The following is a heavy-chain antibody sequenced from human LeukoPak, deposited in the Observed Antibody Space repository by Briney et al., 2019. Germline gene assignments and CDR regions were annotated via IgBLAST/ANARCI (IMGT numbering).Heavy chain of an antibody. CDR2: IYSGGST. D-gene: IGHD5-18*01. V-gene: IGHV3-66*01. CDR3: ARESRGYSYEEYYFDY. CDR1: GFTVSSNY. J-gene: IGHJ4*02. Sequence: GGSLRLSCAVSGFTVSSNYMSWVRQAPGKGLEWVSVIYSGGSTYYADSVKGRFTISRDNSKNTLYLQMNSLRAEDTAVYYCARESRGYSYEEYYFDYWGQGTLVTVSS.